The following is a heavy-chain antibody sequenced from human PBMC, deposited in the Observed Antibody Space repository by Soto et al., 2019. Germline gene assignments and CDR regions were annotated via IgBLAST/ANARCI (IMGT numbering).Heavy chain of an antibody. Sequence: PSETLSLTXTVSGGSISSGDYYWSWIRQPPGKGLEWIGYIYYSGSTYYNPSLKSRVTISVDTSKNQFSLKLSPVTAADTAVYYRARLPYYDILTGTPHDYWGQGTLVTVSS. V-gene: IGHV4-30-4*01. J-gene: IGHJ4*02. D-gene: IGHD3-9*01. CDR1: GGSISSGDYY. CDR3: ARLPYYDILTGTPHDY. CDR2: IYYSGST.